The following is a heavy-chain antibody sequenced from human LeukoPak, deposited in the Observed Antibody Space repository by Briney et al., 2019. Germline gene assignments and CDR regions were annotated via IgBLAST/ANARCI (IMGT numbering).Heavy chain of an antibody. D-gene: IGHD3/OR15-3a*01. V-gene: IGHV3-53*01. CDR3: ARDLDWSYDY. Sequence: PGGSLRLSCAASGFTFSSYSMNWVRQAPGKGLEWVSVICNAGDTYYADSVKGRFTISRDTSKDTLYLHMNSLRAEDTAIYYCARDLDWSYDYWGQGTLVTVSS. CDR2: ICNAGDT. J-gene: IGHJ4*02. CDR1: GFTFSSYS.